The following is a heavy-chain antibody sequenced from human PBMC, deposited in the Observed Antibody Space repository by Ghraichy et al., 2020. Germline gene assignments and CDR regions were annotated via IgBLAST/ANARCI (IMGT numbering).Heavy chain of an antibody. CDR1: GGSISSYY. Sequence: SETLSLTCTVSGGSISSYYWSWIRQPPGKGLEWIGYIYYSGSTNYNPSLKSRVTISVDTSKNQFSLKLSSVTAADTAVYYCARGVIVTPIWFDPWGQGTLVTVSS. V-gene: IGHV4-59*01. J-gene: IGHJ5*02. CDR3: ARGVIVTPIWFDP. D-gene: IGHD3-22*01. CDR2: IYYSGST.